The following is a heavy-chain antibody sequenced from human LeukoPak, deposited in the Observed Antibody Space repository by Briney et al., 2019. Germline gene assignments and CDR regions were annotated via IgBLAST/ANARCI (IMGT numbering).Heavy chain of an antibody. J-gene: IGHJ6*02. CDR1: GDTVSSNSAA. D-gene: IGHD1-1*01. V-gene: IGHV6-1*01. CDR3: ASWIRLYYYGMDV. Sequence: SETLSLTCAISGDTVSSNSAAWNWIRQSPSRGLEWQGRKYYRSKWYTDYAVSVKSLITINPDTSKNQFSLQLNSVTPEDAAVYYCASWIRLYYYGMDVWGQGTTVTVSS. CDR2: KYYRSKWYT.